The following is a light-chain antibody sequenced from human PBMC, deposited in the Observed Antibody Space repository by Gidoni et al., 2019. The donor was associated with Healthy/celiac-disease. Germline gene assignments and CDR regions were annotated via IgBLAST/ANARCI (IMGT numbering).Light chain of an antibody. Sequence: DIQMTQSPSTLSASVGDRVTITCRASQSISRWLAWDQQKPGKAPKLLIYKASSLESVVPSRFSGSGSGTEFTLTSISLQPDDFATYYCQQYNSYPYTFGQGTKLEIK. V-gene: IGKV1-5*03. J-gene: IGKJ2*01. CDR2: KAS. CDR1: QSISRW. CDR3: QQYNSYPYT.